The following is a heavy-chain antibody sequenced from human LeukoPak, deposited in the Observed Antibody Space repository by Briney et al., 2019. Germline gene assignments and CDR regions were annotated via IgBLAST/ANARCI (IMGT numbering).Heavy chain of an antibody. CDR3: ARDLSGTYPFDL. Sequence: PGRSLRLSCAASGFTFSSYAMHWGRQAPGKGLEWVAVIWYDGSNKYYADSVKGRFTISRDNAKNSLYLQMNSLRDEDTAVYYCARDLSGTYPFDLWGQGNLVIVSS. CDR2: IWYDGSNK. CDR1: GFTFSSYA. V-gene: IGHV3-33*01. J-gene: IGHJ4*02. D-gene: IGHD1-26*01.